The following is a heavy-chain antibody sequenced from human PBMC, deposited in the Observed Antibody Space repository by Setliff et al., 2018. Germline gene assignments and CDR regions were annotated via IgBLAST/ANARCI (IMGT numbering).Heavy chain of an antibody. J-gene: IGHJ1*01. CDR2: VYYSGTA. CDR3: ARHKTGAVGTGEHFQH. D-gene: IGHD6-19*01. Sequence: SETLSLTCSVSGGSFNTYYWSWIRQTPGKGLEWIGFVYYSGTATYNPSLKSRVTVTVDTSKNQFSLKLSSVTAADTAVYYCARHKTGAVGTGEHFQHWGQGTLVTVSS. V-gene: IGHV4-59*08. CDR1: GGSFNTYY.